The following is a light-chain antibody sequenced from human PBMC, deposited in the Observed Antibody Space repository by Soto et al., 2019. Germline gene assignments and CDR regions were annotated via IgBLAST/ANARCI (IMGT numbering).Light chain of an antibody. CDR1: QSVSSR. CDR2: GAS. J-gene: IGKJ5*01. CDR3: QHYVGGSPIT. Sequence: EIVMTQSPGTLSLSPGERATLSCRASQSVSSRLAWYQQKPGQAPRLLISGASSRATGIPDRFSGSGSGTDFTLTISRLESEDFALYYCQHYVGGSPITFGQGTRLEIK. V-gene: IGKV3-20*01.